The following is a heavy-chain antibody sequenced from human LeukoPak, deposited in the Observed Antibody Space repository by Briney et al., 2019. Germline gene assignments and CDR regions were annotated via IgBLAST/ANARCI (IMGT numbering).Heavy chain of an antibody. D-gene: IGHD3-9*01. Sequence: GGSLRLSCAASGFTFSTYAMSWVRQAPGKGLEWVSAISGSGGTTYNADSVKGRFTISRDNAKNSLYLQMNSLRAEDTALYYCAKGVLRYFDWPPFDYWGQGTLVTVSS. CDR2: ISGSGGTT. J-gene: IGHJ4*02. CDR3: AKGVLRYFDWPPFDY. V-gene: IGHV3-23*01. CDR1: GFTFSTYA.